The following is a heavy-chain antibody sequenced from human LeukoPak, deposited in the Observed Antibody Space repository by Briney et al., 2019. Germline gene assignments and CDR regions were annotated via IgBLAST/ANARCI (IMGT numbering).Heavy chain of an antibody. CDR2: FDPEDGET. Sequence: ASVKVSCKVSGYTVTELSMHWVRQAPGKGLEWMGGFDPEDGETIYAQKFQGRVTMTEDTSTDTAYMELSSLRSEDTAVYYCATPPPYRSSSYDAFDIWGQGTMVTVSS. V-gene: IGHV1-24*01. D-gene: IGHD6-6*01. CDR3: ATPPPYRSSSYDAFDI. J-gene: IGHJ3*02. CDR1: GYTVTELS.